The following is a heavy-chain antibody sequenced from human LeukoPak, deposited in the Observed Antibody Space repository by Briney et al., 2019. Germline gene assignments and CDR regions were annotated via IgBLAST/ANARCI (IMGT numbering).Heavy chain of an antibody. D-gene: IGHD3-22*01. CDR1: GFTFSSYS. CDR2: ISSSSSYI. Sequence: GGSLRLSCAASGFTFSSYSMNWVRQAPGKGLEWVSSISSSSSYIYYADTVKGRFTISRDSAKNSLYLQMNSLRAEDTALYYCARGDYDSSGYYFRRPLDYWGQGTLVTVSS. J-gene: IGHJ4*02. CDR3: ARGDYDSSGYYFRRPLDY. V-gene: IGHV3-21*01.